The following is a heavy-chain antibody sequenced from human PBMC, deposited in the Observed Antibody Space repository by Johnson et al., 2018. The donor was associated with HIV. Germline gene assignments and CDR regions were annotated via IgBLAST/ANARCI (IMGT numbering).Heavy chain of an antibody. CDR3: AKDLLTLDAFDI. J-gene: IGHJ3*02. CDR2: IVYDGSKK. V-gene: IGHV3-30*02. CDR1: GFTFSSNA. Sequence: QVQLVESGGGVVQPGGSLRLSCAASGFTFSSNAMHWVRQAPGKWLEWVAFIVYDGSKKYYADSVKGRFTISRDNSKNTLYLQMNSLRAEDTAVYYCAKDLLTLDAFDIWGQGTMVTVSS.